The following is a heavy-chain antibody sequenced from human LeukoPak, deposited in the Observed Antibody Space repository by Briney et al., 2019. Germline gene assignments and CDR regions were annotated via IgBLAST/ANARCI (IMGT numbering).Heavy chain of an antibody. CDR3: AKAYNYYDSSGYPSSGAFDI. V-gene: IGHV3-43D*03. CDR2: INWVGDTS. CDR1: GFTFDDYA. J-gene: IGHJ3*02. D-gene: IGHD3-22*01. Sequence: PGGSLRLSCAASGFTFDDYAMHWVRQAPGKGLQWISSINWVGDTSSYADSVKGRFTVSRDNAKNSLYLQMNSLRAEDTALYYCAKAYNYYDSSGYPSSGAFDIWGQGTMVTVSP.